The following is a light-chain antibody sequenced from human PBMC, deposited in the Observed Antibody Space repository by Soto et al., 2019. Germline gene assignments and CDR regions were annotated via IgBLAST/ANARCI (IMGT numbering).Light chain of an antibody. CDR1: SYNIGSNT. CDR3: AAWDDSLNGYVV. J-gene: IGLJ2*01. V-gene: IGLV1-44*01. Sequence: QSVLTQPPSASGTPGQRVTISCSGSSYNIGSNTVNWYQQLPGTAPKLLIYSNNQRPSGVPDRFSGSKSGTSAYLAISGLRSEDEADYYCAAWDDSLNGYVVFGGGTKVTVL. CDR2: SNN.